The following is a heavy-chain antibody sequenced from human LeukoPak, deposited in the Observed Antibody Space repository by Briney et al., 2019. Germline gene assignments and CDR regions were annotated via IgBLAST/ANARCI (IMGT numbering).Heavy chain of an antibody. D-gene: IGHD2-21*01. CDR1: GLTLATYW. Sequence: PGGSLRLSCGASGLTLATYWMHWVRHVPGKGLEWDSRINSDGSWTTYADSVKGRFTVSRDNDKNMLYLQMNSLRPEDTAVYHCARSAYCGTNCHYYFESWGQGTLVIVSS. J-gene: IGHJ4*02. CDR3: ARSAYCGTNCHYYFES. CDR2: INSDGSWT. V-gene: IGHV3-74*03.